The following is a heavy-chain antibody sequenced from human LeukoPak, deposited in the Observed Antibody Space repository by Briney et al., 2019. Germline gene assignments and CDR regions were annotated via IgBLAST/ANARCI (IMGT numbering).Heavy chain of an antibody. D-gene: IGHD3-3*01. J-gene: IGHJ6*02. V-gene: IGHV3-33*01. CDR3: ASPSRDFWSGYNYYYYGMDV. Sequence: GGSLRLSCAASGFTFSSYGMHWVRQAPGKGLEWVAVIWYNGSNKYYADSVKGRFTISRDNSKNTLYLQMNSLRAEDTAVYYCASPSRDFWSGYNYYYYGMDVWGQGTTVTVSS. CDR2: IWYNGSNK. CDR1: GFTFSSYG.